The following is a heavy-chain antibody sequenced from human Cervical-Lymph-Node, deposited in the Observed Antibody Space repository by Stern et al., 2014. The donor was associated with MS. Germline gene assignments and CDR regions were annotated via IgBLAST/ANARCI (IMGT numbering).Heavy chain of an antibody. D-gene: IGHD3-3*01. Sequence: QVTLRESGPVLAKPTETLTLTCTVSGFSLSNAGMGVSWIRQPPGKALEWLAHIFSNDEKSYSSSLKSRLTISKDISKSQVVLIMSNVDPMDTATYYCARIRNFWSGYYNYQLTYYGMDVWGQGTTVTVSS. CDR2: IFSNDEK. V-gene: IGHV2-26*01. J-gene: IGHJ6*02. CDR1: GFSLSNAGMG. CDR3: ARIRNFWSGYYNYQLTYYGMDV.